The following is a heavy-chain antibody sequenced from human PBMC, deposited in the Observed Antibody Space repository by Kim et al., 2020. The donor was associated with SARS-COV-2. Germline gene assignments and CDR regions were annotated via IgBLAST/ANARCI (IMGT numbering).Heavy chain of an antibody. V-gene: IGHV3-30*04. CDR1: GFTFSSYA. D-gene: IGHD3-10*01. CDR2: ISYDGSNK. Sequence: GGSLRLSCAASGFTFSSYAMHWVRQAPGKGLEWVAVISYDGSNKYYADSVKGRFTISRDNSKNTLYLQMNSLRAEDTAVYYCAKCSMVRGVRDAFDIWG. CDR3: AKCSMVRGVRDAFDI. J-gene: IGHJ3*02.